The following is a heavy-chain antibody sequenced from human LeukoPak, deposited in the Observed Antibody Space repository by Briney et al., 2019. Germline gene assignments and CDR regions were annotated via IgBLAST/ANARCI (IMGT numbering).Heavy chain of an antibody. CDR1: GFTFSTNS. V-gene: IGHV3-48*04. Sequence: GGSLRLSCAASGFTFSTNSMNWVRQAPGKGLEWVSYISSTGGTIYYADSMKGRFTISRDNAKNSLYLQMNSLRAEDTAVYYCARKLYSDNSHDAFDIWGQGTMVIVSS. CDR3: ARKLYSDNSHDAFDI. D-gene: IGHD1-26*01. CDR2: ISSTGGTI. J-gene: IGHJ3*02.